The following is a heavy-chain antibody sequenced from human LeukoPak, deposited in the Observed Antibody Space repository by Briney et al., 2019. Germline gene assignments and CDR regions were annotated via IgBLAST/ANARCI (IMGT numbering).Heavy chain of an antibody. D-gene: IGHD6-19*01. Sequence: QAGGSLRLSCAASGFTFSSYGMHWVRQAPGKGLEWVAVIWFDGSNKYYADSVKGRLTISRDNSKSTLYLQMNSLRAEDTAVYYCAKAVAATGHYYFGMDVWGQGTTVTVSS. CDR1: GFTFSSYG. CDR2: IWFDGSNK. V-gene: IGHV3-33*06. J-gene: IGHJ6*02. CDR3: AKAVAATGHYYFGMDV.